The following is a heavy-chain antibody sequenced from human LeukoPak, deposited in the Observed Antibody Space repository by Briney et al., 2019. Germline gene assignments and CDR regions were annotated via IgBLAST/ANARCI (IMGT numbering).Heavy chain of an antibody. V-gene: IGHV4-34*01. CDR1: GGSFSGYY. CDR3: ARSSGGTTIGAFDI. J-gene: IGHJ3*02. D-gene: IGHD1-1*01. Sequence: SETLSLTCAVYGGSFSGYYWSWIRQPPGKGLEWIGEINHSGSTNYNPSLKSRVTISVDTSKNQFSLKLSSVTAADTAGYYCARSSGGTTIGAFDIWGQGTMVTVSS. CDR2: INHSGST.